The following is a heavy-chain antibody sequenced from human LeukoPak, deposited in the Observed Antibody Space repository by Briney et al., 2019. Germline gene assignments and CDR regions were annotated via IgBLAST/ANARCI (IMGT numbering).Heavy chain of an antibody. CDR1: GFTFSSYS. D-gene: IGHD3-22*01. J-gene: IGHJ4*02. V-gene: IGHV3-21*01. Sequence: GGSLRLSCAASGFTFSSYSMNWVRQAPGKGLERVSFISTSSSYIHNADSVKGRFTISRDNAQNSLYLQMSSLRAEDTAVYYCARHVVAVGFDYWGQGTLVTVSS. CDR3: ARHVVAVGFDY. CDR2: ISTSSSYI.